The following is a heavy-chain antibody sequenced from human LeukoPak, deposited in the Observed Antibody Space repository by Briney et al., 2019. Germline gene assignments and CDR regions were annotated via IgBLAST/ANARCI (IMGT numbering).Heavy chain of an antibody. CDR2: IYSGGST. CDR3: ARSSGFSGYAFDI. CDR1: GFTVSSNY. V-gene: IGHV3-66*01. J-gene: IGHJ3*02. Sequence: PGGSLRLSCAASGFTVSSNYMSWVRQAPGKGLEWVSVIYSGGSTYYADSVKGRFTISRDNSKNTLYLQMNGLRAEDTAVYYCARSSGFSGYAFDIWGQGTMVTVSS. D-gene: IGHD3-22*01.